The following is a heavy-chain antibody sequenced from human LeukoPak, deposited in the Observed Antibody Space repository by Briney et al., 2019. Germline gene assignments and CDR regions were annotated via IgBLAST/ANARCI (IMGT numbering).Heavy chain of an antibody. V-gene: IGHV3-30*18. D-gene: IGHD5-12*01. CDR1: GFTFSSYD. J-gene: IGHJ3*02. CDR3: AKDYDDAFDM. Sequence: GGSLRLSCAASGFTFSSYDMHWIRQAPGKGLEWVAVISYDGRNKYYPDSVKGRFTISRDNSKNTLYLQMNSLRAEDTAVYYCAKDYDDAFDMWGQGTMVTVSS. CDR2: ISYDGRNK.